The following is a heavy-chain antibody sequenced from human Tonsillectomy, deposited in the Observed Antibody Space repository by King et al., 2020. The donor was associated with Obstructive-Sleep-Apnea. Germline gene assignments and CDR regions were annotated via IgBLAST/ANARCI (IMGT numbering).Heavy chain of an antibody. J-gene: IGHJ5*02. Sequence: VPLQESGPGLVKPSETLSLTCTVSGGPISSYYWSWIRQPPGKGLEWIGYIYYSGSTNYNPSLKSRVTISVDTSKNQFSLKLSSVTAADTAVYYCARHGSMVRGVIISSWFDPWGQGTLVTVSS. CDR2: IYYSGST. V-gene: IGHV4-59*08. D-gene: IGHD3-10*01. CDR3: ARHGSMVRGVIISSWFDP. CDR1: GGPISSYY.